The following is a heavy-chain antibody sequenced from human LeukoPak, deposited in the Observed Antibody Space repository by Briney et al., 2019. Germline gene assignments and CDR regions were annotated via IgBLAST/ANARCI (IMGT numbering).Heavy chain of an antibody. CDR3: ARGYSSSWSYLDY. CDR2: IYYSGST. J-gene: IGHJ4*02. D-gene: IGHD6-13*01. CDR1: GGSISSSDYY. V-gene: IGHV4-39*07. Sequence: SETLSLTCTVSGGSISSSDYYWGWIRQPPGRGLEWIGTIYYSGSTSYNPSLKSRVTLSVDTSKKQFSLKVSSVTAADTAVYYCARGYSSSWSYLDYWGQGTLVTVSS.